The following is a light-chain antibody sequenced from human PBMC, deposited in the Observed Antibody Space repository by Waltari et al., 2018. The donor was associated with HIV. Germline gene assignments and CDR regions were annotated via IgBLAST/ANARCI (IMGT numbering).Light chain of an antibody. V-gene: IGKV3-11*01. J-gene: IGKJ4*01. Sequence: EIVLTPSPATLSLSPRQRAPLSCRASQSIYVHLGWYQHKPGQPPRLLVYDSSKRVTDIPARFSGSGSGANFTLTISSLEPEDFAVYYCQHRSSWPPTFGGGTRIEI. CDR3: QHRSSWPPT. CDR2: DSS. CDR1: QSIYVH.